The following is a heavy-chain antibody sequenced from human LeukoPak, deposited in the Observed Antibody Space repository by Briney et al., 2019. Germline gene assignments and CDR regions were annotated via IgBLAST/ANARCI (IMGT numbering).Heavy chain of an antibody. V-gene: IGHV4-39*02. CDR3: AREGSISGVVNFDP. J-gene: IGHJ5*02. Sequence: SETLSLTCSVSGGSISSSNYYWGWIRQPPGKGLEWIGSINYSGSTYYNPSLKSQVSISVDTSKNQFSLKVSSVTAADTAVYYCAREGSISGVVNFDPGGQGSLVSVSS. D-gene: IGHD3-3*01. CDR1: GGSISSSNYY. CDR2: INYSGST.